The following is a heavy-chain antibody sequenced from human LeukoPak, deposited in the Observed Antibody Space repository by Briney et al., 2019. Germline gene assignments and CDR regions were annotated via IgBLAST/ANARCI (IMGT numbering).Heavy chain of an antibody. Sequence: PGGSLRLSCAASGFIFGGYAMHWVRQAPDKGLQWLAVISYDGGKTYYADSVEGRFTISRDNSKSTVYLEINSLRSEDTAIYYCARGFNDFWSGSQLEYWGQGTLVTVSS. CDR3: ARGFNDFWSGSQLEY. CDR1: GFIFGGYA. D-gene: IGHD3-3*01. J-gene: IGHJ4*02. CDR2: ISYDGGKT. V-gene: IGHV3-30-3*01.